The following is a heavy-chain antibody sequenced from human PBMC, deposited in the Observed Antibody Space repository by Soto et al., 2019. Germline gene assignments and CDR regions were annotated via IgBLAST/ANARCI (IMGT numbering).Heavy chain of an antibody. Sequence: AGPINRSSYYCGWIRKPPGKGLEWIESIYYSGSTYYNPSLKSRVTISVDTSKNQFSLKLSSVTAADTAVYYCARHLWWLRLHPLLELWGKGTLVTVSS. CDR1: AGPINRSSYY. CDR2: IYYSGST. J-gene: IGHJ4*02. CDR3: ARHLWWLRLHPLLEL. D-gene: IGHD5-12*01. V-gene: IGHV4-39*01.